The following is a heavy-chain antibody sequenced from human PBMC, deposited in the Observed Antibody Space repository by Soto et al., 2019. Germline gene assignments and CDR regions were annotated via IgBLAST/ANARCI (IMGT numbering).Heavy chain of an antibody. CDR1: GFSLSSYW. CDR2: MNQDGSES. Sequence: GSLRLSCAASGFSLSSYWMSWVRQAPGKGLEWVANMNQDGSESDYVGSVKGRFTFTRDNAKNSLYLQMNSLRAEDTAVYYCARLSTSAGRRDLACWGQGTLVTVSS. J-gene: IGHJ4*02. V-gene: IGHV3-7*01. CDR3: ARLSTSAGRRDLAC.